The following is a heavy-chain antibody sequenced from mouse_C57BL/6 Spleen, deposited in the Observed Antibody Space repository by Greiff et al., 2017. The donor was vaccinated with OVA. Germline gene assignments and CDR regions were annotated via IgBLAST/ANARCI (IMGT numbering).Heavy chain of an antibody. CDR2: IYPRSGNT. CDR3: ARSGDGPFDY. V-gene: IGHV1-81*01. J-gene: IGHJ2*01. CDR1: GYTFTSYG. D-gene: IGHD2-3*01. Sequence: QVQLKESGAELARPGASVKLSCKASGYTFTSYGISWVKQRTGQGLEWIGEIYPRSGNTYYNEKFKGKATLTADKSSSTAYMELRSLTSEDSAVYFCARSGDGPFDYWGQGTTLTVSS.